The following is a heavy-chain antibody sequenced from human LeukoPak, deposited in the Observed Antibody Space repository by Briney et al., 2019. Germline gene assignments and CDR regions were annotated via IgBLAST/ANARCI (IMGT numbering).Heavy chain of an antibody. J-gene: IGHJ3*02. V-gene: IGHV4-39*07. D-gene: IGHD3-3*01. Sequence: SETLSLTCTVSGDSFTSVTDYWAWIRQPPGKGLEWIASGDYSGGTYYNPSLESRVAISADMSKNQISLKLTSVTGADTAVYYCARGTAGGFLEWVGGFDIWGQGTMVTVSS. CDR3: ARGTAGGFLEWVGGFDI. CDR1: GDSFTSVTDY. CDR2: GDYSGGT.